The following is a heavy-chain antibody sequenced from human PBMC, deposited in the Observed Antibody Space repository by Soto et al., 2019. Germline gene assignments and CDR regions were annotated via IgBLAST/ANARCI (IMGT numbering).Heavy chain of an antibody. CDR3: ARLSAYGSGSEIGYYYYYGMDV. J-gene: IGHJ6*02. V-gene: IGHV4-39*01. D-gene: IGHD3-10*01. CDR2: IYYSGST. Sequence: QLQLQESGPGLVKPSETLSLTCTVSGGSISSSSYYWGWIRQPPGKGLEWIGSIYYSGSTYYNPSLKSRVTISVDTSKNQFSLKLSSVTAADTAVYYCARLSAYGSGSEIGYYYYYGMDVWGQGTTVTVSS. CDR1: GGSISSSSYY.